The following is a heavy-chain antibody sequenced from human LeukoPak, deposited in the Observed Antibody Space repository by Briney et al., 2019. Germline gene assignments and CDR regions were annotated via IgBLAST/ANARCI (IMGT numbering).Heavy chain of an antibody. CDR2: IKSDGST. CDR3: ARAPSEIGDYYPVYFRH. V-gene: IGHV3-74*01. D-gene: IGHD3-22*01. CDR1: GFTFSSYW. J-gene: IGHJ1*01. Sequence: GGSLRLSCAASGFTFSSYWMHWVRQAPGKGLVWVSRIKSDGSTNYADSVKGRFTISRDNAKNTVSLQMNSLRAEDTGVYYCARAPSEIGDYYPVYFRHWGQGTLVTVSS.